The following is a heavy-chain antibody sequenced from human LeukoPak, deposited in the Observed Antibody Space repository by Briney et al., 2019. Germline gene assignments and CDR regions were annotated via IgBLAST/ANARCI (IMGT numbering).Heavy chain of an antibody. V-gene: IGHV3-33*01. CDR3: ARDKGYDTSVVGAFDI. CDR1: GFTFSSYG. CDR2: IWNDGNNK. D-gene: IGHD3-22*01. J-gene: IGHJ3*02. Sequence: PGRSLRLSCAASGFTFSSYGMHWVRQAPGKGLEWVAVIWNDGNNKYYADSVKGRFTISRDNSKNTLFLQMNSLRVEDTAVFYCARDKGYDTSVVGAFDIWGQGTMVAVSS.